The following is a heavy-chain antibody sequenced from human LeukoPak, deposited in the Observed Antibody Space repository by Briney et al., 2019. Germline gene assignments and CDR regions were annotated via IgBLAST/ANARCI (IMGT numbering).Heavy chain of an antibody. CDR3: ASDNNWAFDY. CDR1: GFTFSSYS. Sequence: GGSLRLSCVASGFTFSSYSMNWVRQAPGKGLEWVSYISTSSSNTHYADSVKGRFTISRDSAKNSLYLQMNSLRDEDTAVYYCASDNNWAFDYWGQGTLVTVSS. V-gene: IGHV3-48*02. D-gene: IGHD1-20*01. J-gene: IGHJ4*02. CDR2: ISTSSSNT.